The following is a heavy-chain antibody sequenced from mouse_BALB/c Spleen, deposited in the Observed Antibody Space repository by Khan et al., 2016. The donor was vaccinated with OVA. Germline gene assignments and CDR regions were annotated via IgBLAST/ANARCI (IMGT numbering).Heavy chain of an antibody. D-gene: IGHD2-3*01. Sequence: QVQLKESGSELVRPGVSVKISCKGSGYTFTDYAMHWVKQSHAKSLEWIGLISTYSGNTNYNQKFKGKATMTVDKSSSTAYMELARLTSEDSAIYYCARPAYDGYYDYWGQGTTLTVSS. J-gene: IGHJ2*01. V-gene: IGHV1S137*01. CDR1: GYTFTDYA. CDR2: ISTYSGNT. CDR3: ARPAYDGYYDY.